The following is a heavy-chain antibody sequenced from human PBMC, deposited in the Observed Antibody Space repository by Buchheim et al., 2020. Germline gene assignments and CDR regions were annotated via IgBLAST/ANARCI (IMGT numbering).Heavy chain of an antibody. CDR3: AAGKWYYYDSSGYSLDAFDI. V-gene: IGHV1-24*01. CDR1: GYTLTELS. J-gene: IGHJ3*02. D-gene: IGHD3-22*01. CDR2: FDPEDGET. Sequence: QVQLVQSGAEVKKPGASVKVSCKVSGYTLTELSMHWVRQAPGKGLEWMGGFDPEDGETIYAQKFQGRVTMTEDTSTDTAYMELSSVRSEDTAGYYCAAGKWYYYDSSGYSLDAFDIWGQGT.